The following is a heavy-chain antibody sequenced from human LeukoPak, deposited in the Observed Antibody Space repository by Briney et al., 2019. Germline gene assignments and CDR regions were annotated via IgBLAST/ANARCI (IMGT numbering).Heavy chain of an antibody. J-gene: IGHJ4*02. CDR3: ARGSGYDPYYFDY. CDR1: GYTFTSYG. Sequence: ASVKVSCKASGYTFTSYGISWVRQAPGQGLEWMGWINPNSGGTNYAQKFQGWVTVTRDTSISTAYMELSRLRSDDTAVYYCARGSGYDPYYFDYWGQGTLVTVSS. CDR2: INPNSGGT. D-gene: IGHD5-12*01. V-gene: IGHV1-2*04.